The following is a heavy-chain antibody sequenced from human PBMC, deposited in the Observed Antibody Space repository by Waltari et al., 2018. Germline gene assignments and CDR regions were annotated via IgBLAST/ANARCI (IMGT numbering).Heavy chain of an antibody. CDR3: ASYSSGWYFDY. CDR2: IYYSGRT. V-gene: IGHV4-39*07. CDR1: GGSISSSSYY. D-gene: IGHD6-19*01. J-gene: IGHJ4*02. Sequence: QLQLPESGPVLVKPSETLSLTCPGHGGSISSSSYYSGWTRQPPVKGLSWIGSIYYSGRTYYNPSLKSRVTISVDTSKNQFSLKLSSVTAADTAVYYCASYSSGWYFDYWGQGTLVTVSS.